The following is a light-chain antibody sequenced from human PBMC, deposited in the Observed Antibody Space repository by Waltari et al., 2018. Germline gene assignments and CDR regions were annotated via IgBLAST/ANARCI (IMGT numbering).Light chain of an antibody. Sequence: DIQMNQSPSSVSASVGDRVTITCRTSQGFSSWLGWYQQKPGKAPKLLIYAASTLQSGVPSRFSGSGSGTHFTLTISSLQPEDIATYYCQQAYSLPRTFGQGTTVEIK. CDR3: QQAYSLPRT. CDR1: QGFSSW. CDR2: AAS. J-gene: IGKJ1*01. V-gene: IGKV1-12*01.